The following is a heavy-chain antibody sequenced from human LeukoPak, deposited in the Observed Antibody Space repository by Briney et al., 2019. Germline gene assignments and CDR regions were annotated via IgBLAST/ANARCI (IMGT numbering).Heavy chain of an antibody. J-gene: IGHJ4*02. Sequence: SQTLSLTCTVSGGSINSGAHYWSWVRQPPGKGLEWIGYISYSGSTYYNPSLKSRVTISVDTSKNQFSLKLSSVTAADTAVYYCARYYGGNSNFDYWGQGTLVTVSS. V-gene: IGHV4-30-4*01. CDR2: ISYSGST. CDR3: ARYYGGNSNFDY. CDR1: GGSINSGAHY. D-gene: IGHD4-23*01.